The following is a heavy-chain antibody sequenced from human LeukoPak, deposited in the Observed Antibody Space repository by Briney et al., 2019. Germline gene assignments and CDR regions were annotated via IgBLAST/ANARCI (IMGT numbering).Heavy chain of an antibody. V-gene: IGHV3-33*01. Sequence: GGSLRLSCAASGFTFRSHGMQWVRQAPGKGLEWVAVIWYDGSNKYYADSVKGRFSISRDNSKNTLDLQMSSLRADDTAVYYCARLGGTESMNSYGYIFDYWGQGTLVTVSS. CDR3: ARLGGTESMNSYGYIFDY. J-gene: IGHJ4*02. CDR1: GFTFRSHG. D-gene: IGHD5-18*01. CDR2: IWYDGSNK.